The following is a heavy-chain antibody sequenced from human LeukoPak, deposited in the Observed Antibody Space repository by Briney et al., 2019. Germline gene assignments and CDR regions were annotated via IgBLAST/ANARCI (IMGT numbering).Heavy chain of an antibody. CDR3: ARQENSGSYGVGY. J-gene: IGHJ4*02. Sequence: GESLKISCKASGYSFTNYWIGWVRQMPGKGLEWLGIIYPGDFDTRYSPSFQGQVTISADNSDSTAYLQWSSLKASDTAMYYCARQENSGSYGVGYWGQGTLVTVSS. D-gene: IGHD1-26*01. CDR2: IYPGDFDT. V-gene: IGHV5-51*01. CDR1: GYSFTNYW.